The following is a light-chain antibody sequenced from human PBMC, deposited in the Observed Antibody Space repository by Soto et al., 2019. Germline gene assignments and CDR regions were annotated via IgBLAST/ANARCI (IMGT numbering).Light chain of an antibody. J-gene: IGKJ1*01. CDR2: WAS. V-gene: IGKV4-1*01. Sequence: DIVMTQSPDSLAVSLGERATINCKSSQSVLYSSNNKNYLGWYQQKLGQPPKLLIYWASTRASGVPDRFTGSGSGTDFTLTISSLQAEDVAVYYCQQYYSTPRTFGQGTKVEIK. CDR1: QSVLYSSNNKNY. CDR3: QQYYSTPRT.